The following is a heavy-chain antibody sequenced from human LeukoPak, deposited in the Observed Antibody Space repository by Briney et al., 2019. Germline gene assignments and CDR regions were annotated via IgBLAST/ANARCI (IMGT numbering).Heavy chain of an antibody. CDR1: GFTPRNYG. Sequence: PGGSLRLSCVPSGFTPRNYGIRWVRPAPGEGLEWVGVMWCDGGGEEQSAESARGRCSISKDDLKETLYLQMNTLRAEDTAVYYGAKDKGIYSYFFDFWGEGTLVTVSS. CDR3: AKDKGIYSYFFDF. J-gene: IGHJ4*02. CDR2: MWCDGGGEE. V-gene: IGHV3-33*06. D-gene: IGHD6-13*01.